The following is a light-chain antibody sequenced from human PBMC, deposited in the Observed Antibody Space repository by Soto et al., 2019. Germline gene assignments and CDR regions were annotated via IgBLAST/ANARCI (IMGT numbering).Light chain of an antibody. CDR2: DIS. J-gene: IGKJ4*01. Sequence: ETLMTHSPATVTVSPGERATLSCRASHSVSSNLAWYQQKPGQPPRRLIYDISSRATGIPARLSGSGSGTEFTLTISSMQSEDFAGYYCQQYNNCPPGTFGGGTKVDIK. CDR3: QQYNNCPPGT. CDR1: HSVSSN. V-gene: IGKV3D-15*01.